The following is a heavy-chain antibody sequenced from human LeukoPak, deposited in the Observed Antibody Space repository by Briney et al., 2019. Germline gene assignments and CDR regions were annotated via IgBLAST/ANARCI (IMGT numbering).Heavy chain of an antibody. D-gene: IGHD3-22*01. CDR2: VWNDGSNK. J-gene: IGHJ4*02. V-gene: IGHV3-33*01. Sequence: GRSLRLSCAASGFTFSSYGMHWVRQAPGKGLEWVAVVWNDGSNKYYADSVKGRFTISRDHSKNTLYLQMNSLRAEDTAVYYCARVGIEYYYGSSGYYYFDYWGQGTLVTVSS. CDR3: ARVGIEYYYGSSGYYYFDY. CDR1: GFTFSSYG.